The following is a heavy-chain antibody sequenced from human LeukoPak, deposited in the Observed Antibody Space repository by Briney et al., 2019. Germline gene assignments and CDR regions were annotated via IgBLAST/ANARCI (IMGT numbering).Heavy chain of an antibody. J-gene: IGHJ4*02. V-gene: IGHV3-21*01. CDR2: ISSSSSYI. Sequence: NPGGSLRLSCAASGFTFSSYSMNWVRQAPGKGLEWVSSISSSSSYIYYADSVKGRFTISRDNAKNSLYLQMNSLRAEDTAVYYCARAGLGYYGSSGYYYAQCPDYWGQGTLVTVSS. D-gene: IGHD3-22*01. CDR1: GFTFSSYS. CDR3: ARAGLGYYGSSGYYYAQCPDY.